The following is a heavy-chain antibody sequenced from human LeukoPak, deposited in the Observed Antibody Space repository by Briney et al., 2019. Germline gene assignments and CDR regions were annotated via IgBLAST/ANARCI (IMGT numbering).Heavy chain of an antibody. Sequence: PAGSLRLSCAASGFTFSSYGMHWVRQAPGKGLEWVAVISYDGSNKYYADSVKGRFTISRDNSKNTLYLQMNSLRAEDTAVYYCAKVYSSSSVGDFDYWGQGTLVTVSS. CDR3: AKVYSSSSVGDFDY. J-gene: IGHJ4*02. V-gene: IGHV3-30*18. CDR1: GFTFSSYG. D-gene: IGHD6-6*01. CDR2: ISYDGSNK.